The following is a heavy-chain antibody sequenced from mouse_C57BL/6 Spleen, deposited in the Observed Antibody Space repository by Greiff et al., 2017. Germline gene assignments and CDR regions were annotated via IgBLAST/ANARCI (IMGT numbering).Heavy chain of an antibody. CDR3: ARWGQGSSGYWFAY. CDR2: IYPRDGST. CDR1: GYTFTSYD. D-gene: IGHD3-2*02. V-gene: IGHV1-85*01. Sequence: QVQLQQSGPELVKPGASVKLSCKASGYTFTSYDINWVKQRPGQGLEWIGWIYPRDGSTKYNEKFKGKATLTVDTSSSTAYMELHSLTSEDSAVYFCARWGQGSSGYWFAYWGQGTLVTVSA. J-gene: IGHJ3*01.